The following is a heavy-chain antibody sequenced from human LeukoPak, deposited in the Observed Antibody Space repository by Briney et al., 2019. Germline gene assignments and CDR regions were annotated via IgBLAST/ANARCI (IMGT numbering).Heavy chain of an antibody. CDR2: FDPEDGET. Sequence: ASVRVSCKVSGYTLTELSMHWVRQAPGKGLEWMGGFDPEDGETIYAQKFQGRVTMTEDTSTDTAYMELSSLRSEDTVVYYCATVSGLRGYSYGYERYWFDPWGQGTLVTVSS. CDR1: GYTLTELS. CDR3: ATVSGLRGYSYGYERYWFDP. D-gene: IGHD5-18*01. J-gene: IGHJ5*02. V-gene: IGHV1-24*01.